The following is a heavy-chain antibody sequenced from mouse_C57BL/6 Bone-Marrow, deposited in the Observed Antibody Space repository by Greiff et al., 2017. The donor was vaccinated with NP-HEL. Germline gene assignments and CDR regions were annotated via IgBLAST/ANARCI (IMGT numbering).Heavy chain of an antibody. CDR2: ISDGGSYT. D-gene: IGHD1-1*01. CDR1: GFTFSSYA. CDR3: AREVVATFHWYFDV. V-gene: IGHV5-4*01. Sequence: EVQLQQSGGGLVKPGGSLKLSCAASGFTFSSYAMSWVRQTPEKRLEWVATISDGGSYTYYPDNVKGRFTISRDNAKNNLYLQMSHLKSEDTAMYYCAREVVATFHWYFDVWGTGTTVTVSS. J-gene: IGHJ1*03.